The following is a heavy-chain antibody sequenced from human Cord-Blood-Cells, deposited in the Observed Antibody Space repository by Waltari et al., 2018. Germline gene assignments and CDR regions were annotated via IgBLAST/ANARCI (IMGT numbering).Heavy chain of an antibody. CDR2: IYWDDDK. V-gene: IGHV2-5*02. CDR3: AHSGKTVVIGVKGFDP. D-gene: IGHD2-21*01. CDR1: GFSLSTSGVG. Sequence: QITLKESGPTLVKPTQTLTLTFTFSGFSLSTSGVGVGWIRQPPGKALEWLALIYWDDDKRYSPSLKSRLTITKDTSKSQVVLTMTNMDPVDTATYYCAHSGKTVVIGVKGFDPWGQGTLVTVSS. J-gene: IGHJ5*02.